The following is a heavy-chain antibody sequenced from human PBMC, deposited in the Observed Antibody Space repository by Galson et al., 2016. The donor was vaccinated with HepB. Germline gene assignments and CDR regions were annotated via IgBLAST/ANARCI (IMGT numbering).Heavy chain of an antibody. V-gene: IGHV1-69*13. CDR3: ARETSHGADY. D-gene: IGHD3-16*01. CDR1: GGSFSSFT. CDR2: IIPRFGTP. J-gene: IGHJ4*02. Sequence: SVKVSCKASGGSFSSFTITWVRQAPGQGLEWMGGIIPRFGTPNYAQKFHGRVTITADESRTTAYMDLSGLRSDDTAVYYCARETSHGADYWGQGTLVTVSS.